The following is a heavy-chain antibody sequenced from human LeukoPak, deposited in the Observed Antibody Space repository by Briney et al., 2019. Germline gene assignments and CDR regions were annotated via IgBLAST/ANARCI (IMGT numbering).Heavy chain of an antibody. CDR2: IWPDGSNK. J-gene: IGHJ3*01. CDR1: GITFSSYG. D-gene: IGHD6-13*01. Sequence: PGGSLRLSCEASGITFSSYGIHWVRQAPGKGLEWAAVIWPDGSNKYYAGSVKGRFTISRDNSKNTRWLQINSLRADDTALYYCASAAGAFDFWGHGTMVTVSS. CDR3: ASAAGAFDF. V-gene: IGHV3-33*01.